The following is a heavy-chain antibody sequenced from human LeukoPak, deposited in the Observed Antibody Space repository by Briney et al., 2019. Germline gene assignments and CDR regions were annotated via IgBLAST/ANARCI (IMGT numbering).Heavy chain of an antibody. J-gene: IGHJ4*02. Sequence: GRSLRLSCAASGFTFSSYGMHWVRQAPGRGLEWVAGMSYDGSNTYYADSVKGRFTISRDNSKNTVYLQMNSLRAEDTAVYYCAKGSSSGFYYFDYWGQGTQATVSS. V-gene: IGHV3-30*18. CDR1: GFTFSSYG. D-gene: IGHD6-19*01. CDR2: MSYDGSNT. CDR3: AKGSSSGFYYFDY.